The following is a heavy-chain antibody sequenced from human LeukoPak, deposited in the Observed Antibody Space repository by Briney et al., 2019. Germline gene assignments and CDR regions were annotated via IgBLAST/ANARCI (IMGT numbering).Heavy chain of an antibody. D-gene: IGHD1-20*01. CDR3: AKDYNWFDY. J-gene: IGHJ4*02. Sequence: GRSLRLSCAASGFTFSSYGMHWVREAPRKGLEWVAVISYDGSNKYYADSVKGRFTISRDNSKNTLYLQMNSLRAEDTAVYYCAKDYNWFDYWGQGTLVTVSS. V-gene: IGHV3-30*18. CDR2: ISYDGSNK. CDR1: GFTFSSYG.